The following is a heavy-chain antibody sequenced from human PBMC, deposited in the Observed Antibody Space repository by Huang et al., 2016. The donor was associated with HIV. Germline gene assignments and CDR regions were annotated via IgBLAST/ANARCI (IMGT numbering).Heavy chain of an antibody. CDR2: FYHNGST. CDR3: ASETGGNFDY. V-gene: IGHV4-30-2*01. Sequence: QLQLQESGSGLVKPSQTLSLTCAVSGGSISSGGYSWSWIRQPPGKGLEWIGYFYHNGSTCYNPSRKSRVTISVDRSKTQFSLKLSSVTAADTAVYYCASETGGNFDYWGQGTLVTVSS. CDR1: GGSISSGGYS. D-gene: IGHD6-25*01. J-gene: IGHJ4*02.